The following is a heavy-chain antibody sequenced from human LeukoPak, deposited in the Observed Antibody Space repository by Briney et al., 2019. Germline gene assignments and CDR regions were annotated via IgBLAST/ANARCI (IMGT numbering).Heavy chain of an antibody. CDR2: IYGGGST. Sequence: GGSLRLSCAASGFTVSSNYMSWVRQAPGKGLEWVSVIYGGGSTYYADSVKGRFTISRDNARNSLYLQMNSLTAEDTAVYYCARDPYSGAYGDTYYYFMDVWGKGTTVTISS. CDR3: ARDPYSGAYGDTYYYFMDV. J-gene: IGHJ6*03. D-gene: IGHD1-26*01. V-gene: IGHV3-53*01. CDR1: GFTVSSNY.